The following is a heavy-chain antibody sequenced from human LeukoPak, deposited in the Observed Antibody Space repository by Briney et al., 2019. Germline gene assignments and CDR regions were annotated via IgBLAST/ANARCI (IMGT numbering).Heavy chain of an antibody. J-gene: IGHJ4*02. D-gene: IGHD6-19*01. V-gene: IGHV5-51*01. CDR2: IYPGDSDT. CDR3: ARGSIAVAGRGIYFDY. CDR1: GYSFTSYW. Sequence: GESLKISCKGSGYSFTSYWIGWVRQMPGKGLEWMGIIYPGDSDTRYSPSLQGQVTISADKSISTAYLQWSSLKASDTAMYYCARGSIAVAGRGIYFDYWGQGTLVTVSS.